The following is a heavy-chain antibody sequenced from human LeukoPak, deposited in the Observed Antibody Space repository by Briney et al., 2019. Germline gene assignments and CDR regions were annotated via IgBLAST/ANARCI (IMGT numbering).Heavy chain of an antibody. Sequence: GGSLRLSCAASGFTFSRSGMHWVRQAPGKGLEWVAVIWYDGSDKYYADSVKGRFTTSRDNSKNTLYLQMNSLRAEDTAVYYCARDHDYWGQGTLVTVSS. CDR3: ARDHDY. CDR2: IWYDGSDK. V-gene: IGHV3-33*01. J-gene: IGHJ4*02. CDR1: GFTFSRSG.